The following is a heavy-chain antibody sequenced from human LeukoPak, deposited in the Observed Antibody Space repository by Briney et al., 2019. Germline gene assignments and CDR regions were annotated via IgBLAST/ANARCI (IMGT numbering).Heavy chain of an antibody. V-gene: IGHV3-15*01. J-gene: IGHJ4*02. CDR1: GFTFSNAW. CDR2: IKSKVDGGTT. Sequence: PGGSLRLSCAASGFTFSNAWMSWVRQAPGKGLEWVGRIKSKVDGGTTDYAAPVKGRFTISRDESKNTLYLQMNSLKTEDTAVYYCTTELYRGAGKYWSQGTLVTVSS. CDR3: TTELYRGAGKY. D-gene: IGHD5-12*01.